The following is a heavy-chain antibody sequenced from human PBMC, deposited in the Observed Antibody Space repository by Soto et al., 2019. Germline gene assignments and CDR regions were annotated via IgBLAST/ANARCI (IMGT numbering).Heavy chain of an antibody. D-gene: IGHD2-2*01. Sequence: GASVKVSCKTPGCTFTAYYLHWVLQAPGQGLEWMGWINPDRGTTKFGQKFQGRVSMSTDTPINTAYLEMTGLTSDDTAVYFCATDPRYSTRWTYFQYYGMDVWGQGTAVTVSS. CDR2: INPDRGTT. CDR3: ATDPRYSTRWTYFQYYGMDV. V-gene: IGHV1-2*02. J-gene: IGHJ6*02. CDR1: GCTFTAYY.